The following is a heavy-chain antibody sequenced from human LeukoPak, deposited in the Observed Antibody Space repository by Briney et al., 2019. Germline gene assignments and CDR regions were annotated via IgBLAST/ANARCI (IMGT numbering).Heavy chain of an antibody. CDR2: IYTSGST. J-gene: IGHJ3*02. CDR3: ARGRSVSSRTNIVVVPAAIYAFDI. D-gene: IGHD2-2*02. CDR1: GGSISSGSYY. V-gene: IGHV4-61*02. Sequence: PSQTLSLNCTVSGGSISSGSYYWSWIRQPAGKGLEWIGRIYTSGSTNYNPSLKRRVTISVDTSKNQFSLKLSSVTAADTAVYYCARGRSVSSRTNIVVVPAAIYAFDIWGQGTMVTVSS.